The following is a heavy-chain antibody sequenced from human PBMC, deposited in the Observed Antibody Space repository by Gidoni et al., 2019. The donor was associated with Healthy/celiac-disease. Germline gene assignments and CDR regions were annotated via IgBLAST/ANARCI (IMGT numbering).Heavy chain of an antibody. Sequence: QVQLVQSGSEVKKPGSSVTVSCKSSGGTFSSYAISWVRQAPGQGLEWMGGIIPIFGTANYAQKVQGRVTITADESTSTAYMELSSLRSEDTAVYYCARDLPCEGGSCAVFGYWGQGTLVTVSS. CDR2: IIPIFGTA. D-gene: IGHD2-15*01. CDR1: GGTFSSYA. CDR3: ARDLPCEGGSCAVFGY. V-gene: IGHV1-69*01. J-gene: IGHJ4*02.